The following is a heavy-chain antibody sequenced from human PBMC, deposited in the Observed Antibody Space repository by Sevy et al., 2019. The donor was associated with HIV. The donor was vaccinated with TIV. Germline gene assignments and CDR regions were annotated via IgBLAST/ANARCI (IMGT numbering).Heavy chain of an antibody. CDR1: GGTFSSYA. J-gene: IGHJ6*02. V-gene: IGHV1-69*13. D-gene: IGHD2-2*02. CDR2: IIPIFGTA. Sequence: ASVKVSCKASGGTFSSYAISWVRQAPGQGLEWMGGIIPIFGTANYAQKFQGRVTITADESTSTAYMELSSLRSEDTAVYYCARARVPAAIPVVYYYYYGMDVWGQGTTVTVSS. CDR3: ARARVPAAIPVVYYYYYGMDV.